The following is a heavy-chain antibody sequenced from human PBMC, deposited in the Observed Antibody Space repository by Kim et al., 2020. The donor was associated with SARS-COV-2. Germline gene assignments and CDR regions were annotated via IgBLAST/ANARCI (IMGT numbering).Heavy chain of an antibody. D-gene: IGHD5-12*01. CDR3: AREAGYSLHAFDV. V-gene: IGHV4-59*01. J-gene: IGHJ3*01. Sequence: STPPPKGQVTNTVDTSKNQFSLQLSSVTAADTAVYYCAREAGYSLHAFDVWGRGTMVTVSS.